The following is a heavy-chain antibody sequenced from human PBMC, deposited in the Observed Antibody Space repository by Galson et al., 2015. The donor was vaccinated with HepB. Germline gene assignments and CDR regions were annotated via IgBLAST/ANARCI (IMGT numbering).Heavy chain of an antibody. Sequence: SLRLSCAASGFTFSSYAMSWVRQAPGKGLEWVSSISGGGGSTYYADSVKGRFTISRDNSKNTLYLQMDSLRAEDTALYYCAKDRLVVVAATGGFDYWGQGTLVTVSS. CDR3: AKDRLVVVAATGGFDY. CDR2: ISGGGGST. J-gene: IGHJ4*02. D-gene: IGHD2-15*01. CDR1: GFTFSSYA. V-gene: IGHV3-23*01.